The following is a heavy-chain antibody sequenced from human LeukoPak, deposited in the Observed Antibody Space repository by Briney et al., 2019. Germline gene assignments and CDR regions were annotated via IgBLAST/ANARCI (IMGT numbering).Heavy chain of an antibody. D-gene: IGHD6-13*01. J-gene: IGHJ4*02. CDR2: INHSGST. CDR1: GGSFSGYY. CDR3: ARGRRGYSSSWYDY. V-gene: IGHV4-34*01. Sequence: SETLSLTCAVYGGSFSGYYWSWIRQPPGKGLEWIGEINHSGSTNYNPSLKSRVTISVDMSKNQFSLKLSSVTAADMAVYYCARGRRGYSSSWYDYWGQGTLVTVSS.